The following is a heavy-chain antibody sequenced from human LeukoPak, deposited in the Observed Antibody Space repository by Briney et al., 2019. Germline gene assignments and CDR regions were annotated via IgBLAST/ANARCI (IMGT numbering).Heavy chain of an antibody. CDR3: ARVTGSIDY. Sequence: ASVKVSCKASGYTFTTYDINWVRQAAGQGLEWMGWMNPNSGNTGYAQKFQGRVTMTRNTPMSTAYMELSSLRSEDTAMYYCARVTGSIDYWGQGTLVTVSS. CDR1: GYTFTTYD. D-gene: IGHD1-26*01. CDR2: MNPNSGNT. V-gene: IGHV1-8*01. J-gene: IGHJ4*02.